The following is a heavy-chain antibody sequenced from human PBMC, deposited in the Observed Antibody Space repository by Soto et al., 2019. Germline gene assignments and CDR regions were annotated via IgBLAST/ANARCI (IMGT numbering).Heavy chain of an antibody. CDR3: AKWGDDGSWYGGYYYGMDV. J-gene: IGHJ6*02. CDR2: ISWNSGSI. CDR1: GFTFDDYA. V-gene: IGHV3-9*01. Sequence: PGGSLRLSCAASGFTFDDYAMHWVRQAPGKGLEWVSGISWNSGSIGYADSVKGRFTISRDNAKNSLYLQMNSLRAEDTALYYCAKWGDDGSWYGGYYYGMDVWGQGTTVTGSS. D-gene: IGHD6-13*01.